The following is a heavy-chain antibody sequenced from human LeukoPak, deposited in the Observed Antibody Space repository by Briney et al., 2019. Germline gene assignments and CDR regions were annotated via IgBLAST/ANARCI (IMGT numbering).Heavy chain of an antibody. CDR2: INPSGGST. J-gene: IGHJ4*02. CDR1: GYTFTSYY. D-gene: IGHD6-13*01. Sequence: ASVKVSCKASGYTFTSYYMHWVRQAPRQGLEWMGIINPSGGSTSYAQKFQGRVTMTRDTSTGTVYMELSSLRSEDTAVYYCASGGKQQLVQYYFDYWGQGTLVTVSS. V-gene: IGHV1-46*01. CDR3: ASGGKQQLVQYYFDY.